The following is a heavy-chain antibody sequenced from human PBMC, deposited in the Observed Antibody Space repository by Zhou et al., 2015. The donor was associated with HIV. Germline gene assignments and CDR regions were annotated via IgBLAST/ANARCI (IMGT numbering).Heavy chain of an antibody. V-gene: IGHV3-33*06. CDR2: VWFNGINK. J-gene: IGHJ4*02. D-gene: IGHD4-23*01. CDR3: AKLAYGGTLDY. Sequence: QVQLVESGGGVVQPGRSLRLSCAASGFTFSNYGIHWVRQAPGKGLEWVAVVWFNGINKYYADSVKGRFTVSRDNSKNTVYLQMNSLRAEDTAMYYCAKLAYGGTLDYWGQGTLVTVSS. CDR1: GFTFSNYG.